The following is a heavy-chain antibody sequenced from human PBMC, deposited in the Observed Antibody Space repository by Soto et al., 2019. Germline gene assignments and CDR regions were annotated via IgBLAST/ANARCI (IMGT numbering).Heavy chain of an antibody. D-gene: IGHD6-6*01. CDR2: ISGSGGST. V-gene: IGHV3-23*01. J-gene: IGHJ5*02. CDR3: AKLYYSSSYSPLIDP. Sequence: GGSLRLSCAASGFTFSSYAMSWVRQAPGKGLEWVSAISGSGGSTYYADSVKGRFTISRDNSKNTLYLQMNSLRAEDTAVYYCAKLYYSSSYSPLIDPWGQGTLVTVSS. CDR1: GFTFSSYA.